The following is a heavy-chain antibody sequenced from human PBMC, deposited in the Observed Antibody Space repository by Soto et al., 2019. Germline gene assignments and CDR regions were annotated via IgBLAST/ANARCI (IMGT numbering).Heavy chain of an antibody. CDR1: GFTFSSYG. J-gene: IGHJ4*02. CDR3: AKDRRAGGNYGFYSDF. D-gene: IGHD1-7*01. Sequence: EVQLLESGGGLVQPGGSLRLSCAASGFTFSSYGMTWVRQAPGKGREWVSFSSATGAGTYYADSVKGRFTISRDNSKTSRYLQMTRLRADDTAVYYCAKDRRAGGNYGFYSDFWGQGALVIVSS. CDR2: SSATGAGT. V-gene: IGHV3-23*01.